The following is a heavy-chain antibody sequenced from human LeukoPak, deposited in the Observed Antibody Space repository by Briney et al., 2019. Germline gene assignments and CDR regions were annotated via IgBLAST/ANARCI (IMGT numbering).Heavy chain of an antibody. CDR1: GFPFNMYP. D-gene: IGHD6-19*01. Sequence: GGSLRLPCAVSGFPFNMYPMHWVRQAPGKGLEWVAVISYDGNDKYYADSVKGRFTISRDNSNNTLYVEMNSLRAEDTAVYYCARPWGSGWYGEAFDIWGQGTKVTVSS. V-gene: IGHV3-30*04. CDR3: ARPWGSGWYGEAFDI. CDR2: ISYDGNDK. J-gene: IGHJ3*02.